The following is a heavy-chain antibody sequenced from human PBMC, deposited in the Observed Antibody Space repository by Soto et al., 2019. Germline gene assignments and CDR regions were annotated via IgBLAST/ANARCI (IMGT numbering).Heavy chain of an antibody. J-gene: IGHJ5*02. D-gene: IGHD6-6*01. CDR3: ARDPLEAPDGGFDP. V-gene: IGHV1-69*12. CDR1: GGTFSSYA. Sequence: QVQLVQSGAEVKKPGSSVKVSCKASGGTFSSYAISWVRQAPGQGREWMGGIIPIFGTANYAQKFQGRVTITADESTVTPSLGLRSLGTKDTAVYYCARDPLEAPDGGFDPWGQGTLVAVSS. CDR2: IIPIFGTA.